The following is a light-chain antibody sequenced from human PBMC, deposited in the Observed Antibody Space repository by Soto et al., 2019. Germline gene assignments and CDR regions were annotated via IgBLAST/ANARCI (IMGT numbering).Light chain of an antibody. V-gene: IGLV2-11*01. CDR1: SSDVGGYNY. CDR3: CSYAGSYTFYYV. CDR2: DVS. Sequence: QSVLTQPRSVSGSPGQSVTISCTGTSSDVGGYNYVSWYQQHPDKAPKLMIYDVSKRPSGVPDRFSGSKSGNTASLTISGLQAEDEADYYCCSYAGSYTFYYVFGTGTKVTVL. J-gene: IGLJ1*01.